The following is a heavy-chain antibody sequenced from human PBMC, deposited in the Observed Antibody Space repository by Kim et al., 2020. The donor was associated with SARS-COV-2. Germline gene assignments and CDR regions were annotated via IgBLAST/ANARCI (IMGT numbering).Heavy chain of an antibody. J-gene: IGHJ4*02. V-gene: IGHV4-59*08. D-gene: IGHD3-10*01. CDR1: GVSISSYY. CDR2: IYYSGST. CDR3: ARLRLFDYYLAD. Sequence: SETLSLTCTVSGVSISSYYWSWIRQPPGKGLEWIGYIYYSGSTKYNPSLKSRFTIAVDTSKNQFSLRLSSVTAADTAVYYCARLRLFDYYLADWGQGTLVTVSS.